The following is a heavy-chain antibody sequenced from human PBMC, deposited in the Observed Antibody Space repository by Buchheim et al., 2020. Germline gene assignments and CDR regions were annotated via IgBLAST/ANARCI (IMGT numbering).Heavy chain of an antibody. CDR1: GGSISSGDYY. CDR3: ARVLRFLSFGYYGMDV. J-gene: IGHJ6*02. CDR2: ISYSGST. Sequence: QVQLQESGPGLVKPSQTLSLTCTVSGGSISSGDYYWSWIRQPPGKGLEWIGYISYSGSTYYNPSLKSRVTISVNTSNHQFSLKLSSVTAADTAVYYCARVLRFLSFGYYGMDVWGQGTT. D-gene: IGHD3-3*01. V-gene: IGHV4-30-4*01.